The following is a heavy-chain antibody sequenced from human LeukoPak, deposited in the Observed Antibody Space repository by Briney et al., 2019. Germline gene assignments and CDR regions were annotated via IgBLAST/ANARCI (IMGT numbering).Heavy chain of an antibody. J-gene: IGHJ4*02. CDR3: AKDFSYDSSGFAY. V-gene: IGHV3-30*18. CDR2: TSYDGSNK. Sequence: GGSLRLSCAASGFTLSNYGMHWVRQAPGKGLEWVAVTSYDGSNKYYGDSVKGRFTISRDNSKNTLYLQMNSLKAEDTAIYYCAKDFSYDSSGFAYWGQGTLVTVSS. D-gene: IGHD3-22*01. CDR1: GFTLSNYG.